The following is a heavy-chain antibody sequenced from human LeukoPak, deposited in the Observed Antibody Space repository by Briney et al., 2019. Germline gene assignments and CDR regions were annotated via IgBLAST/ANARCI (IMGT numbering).Heavy chain of an antibody. CDR1: GHTFTGYY. CDR3: ATVKAKDAFDI. Sequence: ASVKLSCKTSGHTFTGYYIHWVRQAPGQGPEWMGWINPNSGGTNYAQKFQGRVTMTRDTSISTAYMELTRLGSDDTAVYYCATVKAKDAFDIWGQGTMVTVSS. CDR2: INPNSGGT. V-gene: IGHV1-2*02. J-gene: IGHJ3*02.